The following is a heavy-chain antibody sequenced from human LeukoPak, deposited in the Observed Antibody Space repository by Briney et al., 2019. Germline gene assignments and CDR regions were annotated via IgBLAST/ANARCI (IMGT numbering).Heavy chain of an antibody. CDR2: IYYSGST. Sequence: PSETLSLTCTVSGGSISSSSYYWGWIRQPPGKGLEWIGSIYYSGSTYYNPSLKSRVTISVDTSKNQFSLKLSSVTAADTAVYYCASPLRTRIAAAGYFDYWGQGTLVTVSS. D-gene: IGHD6-13*01. V-gene: IGHV4-39*01. CDR3: ASPLRTRIAAAGYFDY. J-gene: IGHJ4*02. CDR1: GGSISSSSYY.